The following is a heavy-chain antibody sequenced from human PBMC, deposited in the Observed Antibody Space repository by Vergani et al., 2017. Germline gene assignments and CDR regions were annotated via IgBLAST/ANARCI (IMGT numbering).Heavy chain of an antibody. CDR3: ARLYYDILTGYYNSFFDY. V-gene: IGHV3-21*01. D-gene: IGHD3-9*01. J-gene: IGHJ4*02. CDR2: ISSSSSYI. Sequence: VQLQQWGAGLLKPSETLSLTCAVYGGSFSGYYWSWIRQPPGKGLEWVSSISSSSSYIYYADSVKGRFTISRDNAKNSLYLQMNSLRAEDTAVYYCARLYYDILTGYYNSFFDYWGQGTLVTVSS. CDR1: GGSFSGYY.